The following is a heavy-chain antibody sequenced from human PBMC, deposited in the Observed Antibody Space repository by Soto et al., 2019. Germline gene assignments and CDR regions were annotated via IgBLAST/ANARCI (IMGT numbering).Heavy chain of an antibody. D-gene: IGHD5-18*01. CDR2: IYYTGST. J-gene: IGHJ5*02. Sequence: SEILSLTCTVLGASVSSGTYYWSWIRQAPGKGLEWVGHIYYTGSTNYNPSLNNRVTISVDTSKNHFSLQLTSVTAADTAVYYCARGAGFSYASTWFDIWGQGTLVTVS. CDR3: ARGAGFSYASTWFDI. CDR1: GASVSSGTYY. V-gene: IGHV4-61*03.